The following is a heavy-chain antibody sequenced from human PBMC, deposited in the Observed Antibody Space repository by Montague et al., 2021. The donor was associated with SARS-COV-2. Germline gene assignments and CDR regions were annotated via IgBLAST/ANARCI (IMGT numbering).Heavy chain of an antibody. CDR2: ISTSGSLI. D-gene: IGHD3-9*01. J-gene: IGHJ4*02. Sequence: SLRLSCAASGFTFSNYEMHWVRQAPGKGQEWLSYISTSGSLIYYADSVKGRSTISRDNAKSALYLQLDSLTAADTAVYYCARDGDSSYYDSLTGFYQYFEYWGQGTLVTVSS. CDR3: ARDGDSSYYDSLTGFYQYFEY. V-gene: IGHV3-48*03. CDR1: GFTFSNYE.